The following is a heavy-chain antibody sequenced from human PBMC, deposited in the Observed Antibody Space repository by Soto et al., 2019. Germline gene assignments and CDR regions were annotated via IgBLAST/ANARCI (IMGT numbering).Heavy chain of an antibody. D-gene: IGHD3-22*01. CDR3: ARHPYHYYDSSGYYKSEYFQH. J-gene: IGHJ1*01. CDR1: GGSISSSSYY. Sequence: SETLSLTCTVSGGSISSSSYYWGWIRQPPGKGLEWIGSIYYSGSTYYNPSLKSRVTISVDTSKNQFSLKLSSVTAADTAVYYCARHPYHYYDSSGYYKSEYFQHWGQGTLVTVS. CDR2: IYYSGST. V-gene: IGHV4-39*01.